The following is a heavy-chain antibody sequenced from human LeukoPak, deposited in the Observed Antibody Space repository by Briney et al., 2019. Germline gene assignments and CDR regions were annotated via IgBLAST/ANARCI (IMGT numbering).Heavy chain of an antibody. J-gene: IGHJ5*02. V-gene: IGHV5-51*01. Sequence: GESLKISCQGSGYSFTNYWIGWVRQMPGRGLEWMGLINPEDSDARYTLSFQGQVTLSADKSIRAAYLQWGSLKASDTAMYYCVRQPPGVYDTTQNWFDPWGQGTLVTVSS. CDR2: INPEDSDA. CDR3: VRQPPGVYDTTQNWFDP. D-gene: IGHD3-22*01. CDR1: GYSFTNYW.